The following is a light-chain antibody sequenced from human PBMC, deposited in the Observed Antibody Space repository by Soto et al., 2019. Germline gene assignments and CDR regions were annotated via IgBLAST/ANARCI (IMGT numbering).Light chain of an antibody. CDR2: NVS. CDR1: SSDVGGYNY. J-gene: IGLJ2*01. V-gene: IGLV2-14*01. CDR3: SSYTSSSTRV. Sequence: QSALTQPASVSGSPGQSITISCTGTSSDVGGYNYVSWYQQHPGKAPKLILYNVSNRPSGVSNRFSGSKSGNTASLTISGLQAEDEADYYCSSYTSSSTRVFGGGTKVTVL.